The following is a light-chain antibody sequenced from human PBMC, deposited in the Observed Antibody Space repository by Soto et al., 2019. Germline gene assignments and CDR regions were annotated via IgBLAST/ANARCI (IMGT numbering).Light chain of an antibody. V-gene: IGLV1-44*01. CDR2: SNN. CDR3: AAWDDSLNRSV. CDR1: SSNIGSNT. J-gene: IGLJ7*01. Sequence: QSVLTQPPSASGTPGQRVTISCSGGSSNIGSNTVSWYQQLPGTAPKLLIYSNNQRPSGVPDRFSGSKSGTSASLAISGLQSEDEADYYCAAWDDSLNRSVFGGGTQLTVL.